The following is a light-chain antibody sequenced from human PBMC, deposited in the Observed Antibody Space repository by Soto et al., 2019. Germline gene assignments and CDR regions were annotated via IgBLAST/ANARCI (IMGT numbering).Light chain of an antibody. Sequence: QSALTQPASVSGSPGQSITISCTGTSSDVGGYNYVSWYQQHPGKAPKLMIYEVSYRPSGVSNRFSGSKSGNTASLTISGLQAEDEAGYYCSSYTSSSTLGFGGGTKLTVL. J-gene: IGLJ3*02. CDR1: SSDVGGYNY. CDR3: SSYTSSSTLG. CDR2: EVS. V-gene: IGLV2-14*01.